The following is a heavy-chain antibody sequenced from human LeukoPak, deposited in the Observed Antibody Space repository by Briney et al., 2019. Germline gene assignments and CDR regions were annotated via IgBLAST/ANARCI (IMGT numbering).Heavy chain of an antibody. D-gene: IGHD1-26*01. CDR2: IYYSGST. CDR1: GGSISSYY. V-gene: IGHV4-59*08. J-gene: IGHJ4*02. CDR3: ARRGSYWVYYFDY. Sequence: SETLSLTCTVSGGSISSYYWSWIRQPPGKGLEWIGYIYYSGSTNYNPSLKSRVTISVDTSKNQFSLKLSSVTAADTAVYYCARRGSYWVYYFDYWGQGTLVTVSS.